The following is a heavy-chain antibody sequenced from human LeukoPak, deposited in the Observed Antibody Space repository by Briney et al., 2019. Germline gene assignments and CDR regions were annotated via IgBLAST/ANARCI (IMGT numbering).Heavy chain of an antibody. J-gene: IGHJ4*02. CDR3: ARAPPGRWLQSRYSPIPPDY. D-gene: IGHD5-24*01. CDR1: GGSISSGGYY. CDR2: IFHSGST. Sequence: SQTLSLTCTVSGGSISSGGYYWSWIRQPPGKGLEWIGYIFHSGSTYYNPSLKSRVTISVDRSKNQFSLMLSSVTAADTAVYYCARAPPGRWLQSRYSPIPPDYWGQGTLVTVSS. V-gene: IGHV4-30-2*01.